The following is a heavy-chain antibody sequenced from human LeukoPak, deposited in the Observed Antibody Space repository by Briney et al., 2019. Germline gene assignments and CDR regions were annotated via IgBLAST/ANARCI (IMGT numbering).Heavy chain of an antibody. Sequence: GGSPRLSGAASGSTFSDAVISWFRQAPGKGLEWVSAISGDGGVTYYAASVKGRFTISRDNSKSTVYLQMNSLRAEDTATYYCAKVGYCTSNCFRTHDYWGQGALVTVSS. CDR1: GSTFSDAV. V-gene: IGHV3-23*01. D-gene: IGHD2-8*01. J-gene: IGHJ4*02. CDR2: ISGDGGVT. CDR3: AKVGYCTSNCFRTHDY.